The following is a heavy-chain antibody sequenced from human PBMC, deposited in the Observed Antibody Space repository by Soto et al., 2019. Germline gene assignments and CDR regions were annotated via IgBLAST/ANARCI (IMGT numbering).Heavy chain of an antibody. CDR1: GDSVSSNSAA. CDR2: TYYRSKWYN. D-gene: IGHD6-19*01. CDR3: AREYNTGWST. Sequence: SQTLSLTCAISGDSVSSNSAAWNCIRQSPSRGLEWLGRTYYRSKWYNEYALSVKSRIIINPDTSKNQFSLQLTSVTPDDTAVYYCAREYNTGWSTWGQGTLVTVSS. J-gene: IGHJ4*02. V-gene: IGHV6-1*01.